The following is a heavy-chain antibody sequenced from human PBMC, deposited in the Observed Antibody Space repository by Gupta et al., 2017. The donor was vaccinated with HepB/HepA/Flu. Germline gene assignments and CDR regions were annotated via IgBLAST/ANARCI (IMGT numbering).Heavy chain of an antibody. CDR2: IRGGGEKK. CDR1: GSTSDRRA. D-gene: IGHD3-10*01. CDR3: ATDRLLLWFGAVVH. Sequence: EGQLLQSGGGLVQPGGSLSLSCEDSGSTSDRRAMAWVRQVPGKGLEWVGAIRGGGEKKFYADPVKGRFTSSRDRSKSVLDLNMTSLTAEDTAVYYCATDRLLLWFGAVVHWGQGTLVAVAS. V-gene: IGHV3-23*01. J-gene: IGHJ4*02.